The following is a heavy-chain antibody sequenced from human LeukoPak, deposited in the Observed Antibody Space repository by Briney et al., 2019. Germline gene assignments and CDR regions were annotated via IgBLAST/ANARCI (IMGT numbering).Heavy chain of an antibody. CDR2: MSSRSGII. D-gene: IGHD5-24*01. V-gene: IGHV3-11*01. Sequence: GGSPRLSCVASGFNFSDYYMNWIRQSPGKGLEWISYMSSRSGIIYYADSVKGRFTISRDNARNSLYLQMNSLRVDDTAVYYCAGGLLEAQGWLQWLGTVYSMDVWGQGTPVTVSS. CDR3: AGGLLEAQGWLQWLGTVYSMDV. CDR1: GFNFSDYY. J-gene: IGHJ6*02.